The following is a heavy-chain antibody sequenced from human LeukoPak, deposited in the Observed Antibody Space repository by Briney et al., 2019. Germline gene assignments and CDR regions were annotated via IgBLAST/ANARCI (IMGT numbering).Heavy chain of an antibody. Sequence: SVKVSCKASGGTFSSYAISGVRQAPGQGLEWMGRIIPILGIANYAQKFQGRVTITADKSTSTAYMELSSLRSEDTAVYYCARGYCSGGSCYNNWFDPWGQGTLVTVSS. V-gene: IGHV1-69*04. CDR2: IIPILGIA. D-gene: IGHD2-15*01. J-gene: IGHJ5*02. CDR3: ARGYCSGGSCYNNWFDP. CDR1: GGTFSSYA.